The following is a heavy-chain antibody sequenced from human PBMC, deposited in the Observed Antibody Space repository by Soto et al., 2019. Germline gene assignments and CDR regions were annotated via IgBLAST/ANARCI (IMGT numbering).Heavy chain of an antibody. CDR1: GFTFSSYG. J-gene: IGHJ6*02. D-gene: IGHD6-6*01. CDR3: ARDPSGSSSSMDV. Sequence: QVQLVESGGGVVQPGRSLRLSCAASGFTFSSYGMHWVRQAPGKGLEWVAVIWYDGSNKYYADSVKGRFTISRDNSKNTLYLQMNSLRAEDTAVYYCARDPSGSSSSMDVWGQGTTVTVSS. CDR2: IWYDGSNK. V-gene: IGHV3-33*01.